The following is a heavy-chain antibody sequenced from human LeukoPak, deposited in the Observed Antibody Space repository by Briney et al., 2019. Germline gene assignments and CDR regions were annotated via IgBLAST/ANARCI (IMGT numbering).Heavy chain of an antibody. V-gene: IGHV4-39*01. CDR1: GGSISSSSYY. CDR3: APYCSSTSCYDGAFDI. Sequence: SETLSLTCTVSGGSISSSSYYWGWIRQPPGKGLEWIGSIYYSGSTYYNPSLKSRVTISVDTSKNQFSLKLSSVTAADTAVYYCAPYCSSTSCYDGAFDIWGQGTMVTVSS. CDR2: IYYSGST. D-gene: IGHD2-2*01. J-gene: IGHJ3*02.